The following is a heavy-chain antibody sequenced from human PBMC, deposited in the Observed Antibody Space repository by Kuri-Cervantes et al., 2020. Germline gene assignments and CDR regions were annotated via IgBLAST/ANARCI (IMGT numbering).Heavy chain of an antibody. Sequence: GSLRLSCAVYGGSFSGYYWSWIRQPPGKGLEWIGEINHSGSTNYNPSLKSRVTISVDTSKNQFSLKLSSVTAADTAVYYCARHESIAAPLDYWGQGTLVTVSS. V-gene: IGHV4-34*01. CDR3: ARHESIAAPLDY. CDR2: INHSGST. D-gene: IGHD6-6*01. J-gene: IGHJ4*02. CDR1: GGSFSGYY.